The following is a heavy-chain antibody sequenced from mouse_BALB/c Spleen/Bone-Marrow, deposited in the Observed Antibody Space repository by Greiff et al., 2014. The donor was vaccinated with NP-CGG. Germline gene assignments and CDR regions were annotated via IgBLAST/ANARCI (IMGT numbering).Heavy chain of an antibody. CDR1: GYTFTDYN. J-gene: IGHJ3*01. V-gene: IGHV1S29*02. CDR3: ARSYGNYDAWFAH. CDR2: IYPYNGGA. D-gene: IGHD2-1*01. Sequence: EVQLQQSGPELVKPGASVKISCKASGYTFTDYNKHWVKQSHGKSLEWIGYIYPYNGGAGYNQKFKSKATLTVDNSSSTAYMELRSLTSDDSAVYYCARSYGNYDAWFAHWGQGTLVTVSA.